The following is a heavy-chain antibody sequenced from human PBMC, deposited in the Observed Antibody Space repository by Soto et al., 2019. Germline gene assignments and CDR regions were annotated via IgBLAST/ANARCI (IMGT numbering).Heavy chain of an antibody. D-gene: IGHD6-13*01. V-gene: IGHV3-23*01. CDR2: ISAST. Sequence: PGGSLRLSCAASGFTFSSSAMTWVRQAPGKGLEWVSGISASTYYADSVKGRFTISRDNSKNTLYLQMNSLRADDTAVYYCATRTYSTASYYFPYWGQGTLVTVSS. CDR3: ATRTYSTASYYFPY. J-gene: IGHJ4*02. CDR1: GFTFSSSA.